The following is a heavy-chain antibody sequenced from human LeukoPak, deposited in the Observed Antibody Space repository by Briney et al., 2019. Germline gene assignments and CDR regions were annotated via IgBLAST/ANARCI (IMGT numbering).Heavy chain of an antibody. CDR2: IYYSGST. Sequence: PSETLSLTCSVSGGSISSHFWSWIRQPPGKGLEWIGYIYYSGSTSESNHYYPSLKSRVTISVDTSKNHFSLKMSSVTAADTALYYCARGGYYFDYWGQGTLVTVSS. CDR1: GGSISSHF. J-gene: IGHJ4*02. D-gene: IGHD2-15*01. V-gene: IGHV4-59*11. CDR3: ARGGYYFDY.